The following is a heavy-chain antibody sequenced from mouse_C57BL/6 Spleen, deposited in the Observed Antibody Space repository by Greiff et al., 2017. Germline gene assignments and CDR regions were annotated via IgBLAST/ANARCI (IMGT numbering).Heavy chain of an antibody. CDR1: GFTFSSYG. CDR2: ISSGGSYT. J-gene: IGHJ4*01. D-gene: IGHD2-2*01. Sequence: EVKLVESGGDLVKPGGSLKLSCAASGFTFSSYGMSWVRQTPDKRLEWVATISSGGSYTYYPDSVKGRFPISSDNAKNTLYLQMSSLKSEDTAMYYCARHGDYGNDDAMDYWGQGTSVTVSS. V-gene: IGHV5-6*01. CDR3: ARHGDYGNDDAMDY.